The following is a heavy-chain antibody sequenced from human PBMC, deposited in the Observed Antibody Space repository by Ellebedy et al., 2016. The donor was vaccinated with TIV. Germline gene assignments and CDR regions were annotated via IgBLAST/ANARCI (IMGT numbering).Heavy chain of an antibody. CDR1: GDSTSGYY. J-gene: IGHJ4*02. V-gene: IGHV4-59*01. CDR2: IYSSGSG. CDR3: ARSGGWYNPYDN. D-gene: IGHD6-19*01. Sequence: MPSETLSLTCTVSGDSTSGYYWSWIRQPPGKGLEWIGSIYSSGSGEYNPSLKSRVTMSVDTSRSQFSLRLNSVTAADTAVYYCARSGGWYNPYDNWGQGTLVTVSS.